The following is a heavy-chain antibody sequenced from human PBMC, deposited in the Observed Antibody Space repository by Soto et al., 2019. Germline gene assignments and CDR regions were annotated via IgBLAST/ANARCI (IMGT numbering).Heavy chain of an antibody. V-gene: IGHV3-7*01. J-gene: IGHJ4*02. CDR1: GFTFGSYW. Sequence: GGSLRLSCAASGFTFGSYWVGWVRQAPGTGLGWVANIKQDGSEKYYGASVKGRFTISRDNAKNSLYRQMNSLRAEDTAVYYWARGGLEDSSGYYYFDYWGQGTLVTVSS. D-gene: IGHD3-22*01. CDR2: IKQDGSEK. CDR3: ARGGLEDSSGYYYFDY.